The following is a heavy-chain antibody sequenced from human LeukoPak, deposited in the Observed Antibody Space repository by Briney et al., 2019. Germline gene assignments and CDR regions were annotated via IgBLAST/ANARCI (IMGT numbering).Heavy chain of an antibody. Sequence: GGSLRLSCEASGFTFRSYWMTWVRQSPGKGLEWVAIIKPDGSDKFHVDSVKGRFTISRDNAKNSLYLQMSNLRAEDTAVYYCARGGHRQKEFWGQGALVTVSS. D-gene: IGHD3-10*01. CDR3: ARGGHRQKEF. CDR1: GFTFRSYW. CDR2: IKPDGSDK. V-gene: IGHV3-7*01. J-gene: IGHJ4*02.